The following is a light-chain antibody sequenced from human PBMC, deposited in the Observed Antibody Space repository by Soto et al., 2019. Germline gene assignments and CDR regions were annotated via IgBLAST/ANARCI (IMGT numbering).Light chain of an antibody. CDR3: AAWDDSLNGVV. J-gene: IGLJ2*01. CDR2: INN. V-gene: IGLV1-44*01. CDR1: SSNIGSNT. Sequence: QAVLTQPPSASGTPGQRVTISCSGSSSNIGSNTVNWYQQLPGTAPKLLNYINNQRPSGVPDRFSGSKSGTSASLAISGLQSEDEADYYCAAWDDSLNGVVFGGGTKLTVL.